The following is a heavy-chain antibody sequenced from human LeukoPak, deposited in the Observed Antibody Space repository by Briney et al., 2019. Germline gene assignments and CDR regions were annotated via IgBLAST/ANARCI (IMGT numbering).Heavy chain of an antibody. CDR1: GFIFSSYS. Sequence: PGGSLRLSCAASGFIFSSYSINWVRQAPGKGLEWVSAISSTSSYIYYADSVKGRFTISRDNAKNSLYLQMNSLRAEDTAVYYCAKDADGDYFGPMDYWGQGTLVTVSS. CDR3: AKDADGDYFGPMDY. D-gene: IGHD4-17*01. J-gene: IGHJ4*02. CDR2: ISSTSSYI. V-gene: IGHV3-21*04.